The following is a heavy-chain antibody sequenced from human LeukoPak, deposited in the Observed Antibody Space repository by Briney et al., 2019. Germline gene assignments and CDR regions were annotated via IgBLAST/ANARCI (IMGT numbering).Heavy chain of an antibody. CDR1: GGSISSSSYY. J-gene: IGHJ4*02. D-gene: IGHD3-22*01. Sequence: PSETLSLTCTVSGGSISSSSYYGGWIRQPPGKGLEWIGSIYYSGSTYYNPSLKSRVTISVDTSKNQFPLKLSSVTAADTAVYYCARRGYDSRGYYFDYWGQGTLVTVSS. CDR3: ARRGYDSRGYYFDY. CDR2: IYYSGST. V-gene: IGHV4-39*01.